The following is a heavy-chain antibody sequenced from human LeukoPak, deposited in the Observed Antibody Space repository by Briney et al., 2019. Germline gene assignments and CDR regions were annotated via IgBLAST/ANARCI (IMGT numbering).Heavy chain of an antibody. D-gene: IGHD6-13*01. CDR3: ARERPPGDSSNWFLEGYFDI. J-gene: IGHJ4*02. Sequence: SVKVSCKASGGTFSSYAITWVRQAPGQGLEWMGRIIPIFGTANYAQKFQGRVTITTDESASTAYMELSTLRSDDTAVYYCARERPPGDSSNWFLEGYFDIWGQGTLVTVSS. CDR2: IIPIFGTA. V-gene: IGHV1-69*05. CDR1: GGTFSSYA.